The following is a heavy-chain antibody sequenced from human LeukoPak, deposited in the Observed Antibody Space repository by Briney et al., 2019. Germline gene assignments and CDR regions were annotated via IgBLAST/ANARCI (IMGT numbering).Heavy chain of an antibody. J-gene: IGHJ5*02. CDR3: ARDQDDILTGGNWFDP. CDR2: IYSGGST. CDR1: GFTVSSNY. V-gene: IGHV3-66*01. Sequence: GGSLRLSCAASGFTVSSNYMSWVRQAPGKGLEWVSVIYSGGSTYYADSVKGRFTISRDNSKNTLYLQMNSLRAEDTAVYYCARDQDDILTGGNWFDPWGQGTLVTVSS. D-gene: IGHD3-9*01.